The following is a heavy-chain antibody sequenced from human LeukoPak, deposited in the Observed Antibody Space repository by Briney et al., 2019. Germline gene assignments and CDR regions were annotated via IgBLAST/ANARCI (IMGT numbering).Heavy chain of an antibody. CDR2: ISGSGGST. CDR3: AKVRGWNYVNAFDI. CDR1: GFTFSSYA. V-gene: IGHV3-23*01. Sequence: AGGSLRLSCAASGFTFSSYAMSWVRQAPGEGREWVSAISGSGGSTYYADSVKGRFTISRDNSKNTLYLQMNSLRAEDTAVYYCAKVRGWNYVNAFDIWGQGTMVPVSS. J-gene: IGHJ3*02. D-gene: IGHD1-7*01.